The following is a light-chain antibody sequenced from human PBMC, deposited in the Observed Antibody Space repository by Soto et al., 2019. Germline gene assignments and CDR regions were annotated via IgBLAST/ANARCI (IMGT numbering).Light chain of an antibody. Sequence: EIVLTQSPSTLSWSSGERATLSWGASQSVSSHLVWYQQKPGQAPRLLISDASNRATGIPARFSGSGYGTDFNLTINSLETEDFAVYYCQQRSNWPITFGQGTRLEIK. J-gene: IGKJ5*01. CDR2: DAS. CDR3: QQRSNWPIT. CDR1: QSVSSH. V-gene: IGKV3-11*01.